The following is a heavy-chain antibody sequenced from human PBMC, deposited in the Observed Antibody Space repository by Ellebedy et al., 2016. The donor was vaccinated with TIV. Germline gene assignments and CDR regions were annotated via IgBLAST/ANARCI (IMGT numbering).Heavy chain of an antibody. D-gene: IGHD6-13*01. CDR2: TVGSGPNT. Sequence: GESLKISCAASGFTFSSYAMSWVRQAPVKGLEWVSATVGSGPNTYYADSVKGRFIISRDNSKNTLYLQMNSLRAEDTAVFYCAKDYHVVYSTSPVYYYYYGMDVWGQGTTVTVSS. CDR3: AKDYHVVYSTSPVYYYYYGMDV. CDR1: GFTFSSYA. V-gene: IGHV3-23*01. J-gene: IGHJ6*02.